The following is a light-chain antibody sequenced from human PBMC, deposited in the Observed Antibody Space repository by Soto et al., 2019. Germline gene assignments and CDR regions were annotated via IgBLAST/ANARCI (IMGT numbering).Light chain of an antibody. J-gene: IGKJ4*01. CDR2: AAS. CDR3: QHSAESPLT. CDR1: EPISNTY. Sequence: EIVLTQSPDTLSLSPGERVTLSCRTSEPISNTYVAWYNQKPGQAPMLLIYAASSRAIGIPDRFSGSGSGTDFTLTISRLEPEDFALYYCQHSAESPLTFGGGTKVEIK. V-gene: IGKV3-20*01.